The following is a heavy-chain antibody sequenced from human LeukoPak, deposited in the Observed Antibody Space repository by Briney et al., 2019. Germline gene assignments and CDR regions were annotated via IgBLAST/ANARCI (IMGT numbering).Heavy chain of an antibody. CDR2: IYYSGST. J-gene: IGHJ5*02. Sequence: SETLSLTCTVSGGSISSYYWSWIRQPPGKGLEWIGYIYYSGSTNYNPSLKSRVTLSVDTSKNQFSLKLSSVTAADTAVYYCARVDTAEFDPWGQGTLVTVSS. CDR1: GGSISSYY. D-gene: IGHD5-18*01. CDR3: ARVDTAEFDP. V-gene: IGHV4-59*01.